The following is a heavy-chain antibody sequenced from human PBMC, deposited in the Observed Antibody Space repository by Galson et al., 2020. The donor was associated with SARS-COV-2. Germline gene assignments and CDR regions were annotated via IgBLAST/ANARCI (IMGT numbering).Heavy chain of an antibody. CDR1: GFTFSSYD. CDR3: ARAHYGGNYYYYGMDV. Sequence: LSLTCAASGFTFSSYDMHWVRQATGKGLEWVSAIGTAGDTYYPGSVKGRFTISRENAKNSLYLQMNSLRAGDTAVYYCARAHYGGNYYYYGMDVWGQGTTVTVSS. D-gene: IGHD4-17*01. J-gene: IGHJ6*02. V-gene: IGHV3-13*01. CDR2: IGTAGDT.